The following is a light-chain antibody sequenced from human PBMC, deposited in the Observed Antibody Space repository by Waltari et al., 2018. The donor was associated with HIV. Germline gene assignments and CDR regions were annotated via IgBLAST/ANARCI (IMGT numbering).Light chain of an antibody. J-gene: IGLJ1*01. Sequence: QSVLTQSPSASGTPGQRVAISCSGSSSNIGRNTVNWYQQLPGTAPKLLIHSNNQRPSGVPDRFSGSKSGTSASLAISGLQSEDEADYYCAAWDDSLNGYLFGTGTKVTVL. CDR1: SSNIGRNT. CDR3: AAWDDSLNGYL. CDR2: SNN. V-gene: IGLV1-44*01.